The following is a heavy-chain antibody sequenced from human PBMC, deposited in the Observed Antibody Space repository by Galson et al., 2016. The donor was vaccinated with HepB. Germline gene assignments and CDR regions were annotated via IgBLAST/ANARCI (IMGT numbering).Heavy chain of an antibody. CDR2: ISGNGGIV. J-gene: IGHJ4*02. CDR1: GFIFSDYN. CDR3: VKSLSGTWYFDS. Sequence: SLRLSCAASGFIFSDYNLNWVRQAPGRGLAWVSFISGNGGIVYYADSVEGRFPISRDNTKNSLYLQMFSLTAEDTAVYYCVKSLSGTWYFDSWGQGTLVTVSS. V-gene: IGHV3-48*04. D-gene: IGHD1-26*01.